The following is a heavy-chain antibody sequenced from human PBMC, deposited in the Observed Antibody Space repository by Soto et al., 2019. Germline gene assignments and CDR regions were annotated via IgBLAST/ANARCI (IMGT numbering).Heavy chain of an antibody. V-gene: IGHV1-18*04. CDR1: GYTFTSYG. CDR3: ARDFGYYDFWSGTYYFDY. D-gene: IGHD3-3*01. J-gene: IGHJ4*02. Sequence: ASVKVSCKAPGYTFTSYGISWVRQAPGQGLEWMGWISAYNGNTNYAQKLQGRVTMTTDTSTSTAYMELRSLRSDDTAVYYCARDFGYYDFWSGTYYFDYWGQGTLVTVSS. CDR2: ISAYNGNT.